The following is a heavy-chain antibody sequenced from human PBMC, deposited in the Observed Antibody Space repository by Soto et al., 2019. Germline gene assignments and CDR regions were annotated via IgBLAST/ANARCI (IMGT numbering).Heavy chain of an antibody. CDR1: GFTFSSYG. D-gene: IGHD1-1*01. J-gene: IGHJ6*03. V-gene: IGHV3-30*18. CDR3: AKAGNWNFVFSYYYYMDV. Sequence: GGSLRLSCAASGFTFSSYGMHWVRQAPGKGLEWVAVISYDGSNKYYADSVKGRFTISRDNSKNTLYLQMNSLIAEDTAVYYCAKAGNWNFVFSYYYYMDVWGKGTTVTVSS. CDR2: ISYDGSNK.